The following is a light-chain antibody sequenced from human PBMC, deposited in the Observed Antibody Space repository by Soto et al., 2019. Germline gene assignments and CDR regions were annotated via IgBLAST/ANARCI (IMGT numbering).Light chain of an antibody. CDR1: QSVSSSY. Sequence: EIVLTQSPGTLSLSPGERATLSCRASQSVSSSYLAWYQQKPGQAPRLLIYGASSRATGIPDRFSGSGSGTDFTLTISRLEPEDFAVYYCQQYGSSQGWTFGQGTKVDIK. CDR3: QQYGSSQGWT. J-gene: IGKJ1*01. V-gene: IGKV3-20*01. CDR2: GAS.